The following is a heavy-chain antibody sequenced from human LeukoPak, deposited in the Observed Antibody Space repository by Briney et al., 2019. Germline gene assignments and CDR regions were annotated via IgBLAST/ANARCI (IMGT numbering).Heavy chain of an antibody. D-gene: IGHD5-18*01. V-gene: IGHV1-69*04. CDR1: GGTFSSYA. Sequence: ASVKVSCKASGGTFSSYAISWVRQAPGQGLEWMGRIIPILGIANYAQKFQGRVTITADKSTSTSYMELSSLRSEDTAVYYCARDGGTAMVRSPDYWGQGTLVTVSS. CDR2: IIPILGIA. J-gene: IGHJ4*02. CDR3: ARDGGTAMVRSPDY.